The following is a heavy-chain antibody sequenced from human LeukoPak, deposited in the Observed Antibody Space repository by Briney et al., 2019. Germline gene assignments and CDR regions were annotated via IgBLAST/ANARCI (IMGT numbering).Heavy chain of an antibody. J-gene: IGHJ4*02. V-gene: IGHV3-21*01. Sequence: GGSLRLSCAASGFTFSSYSMNWVRQAPGKGLEWVSSITSSSSYIYYADSVKGRFTISRDNAKNSLYLQMNSLRAEDTAVYYCARDLVGVILTFDYWGQRTLVTVSS. CDR3: ARDLVGVILTFDY. D-gene: IGHD3-16*01. CDR2: ITSSSSYI. CDR1: GFTFSSYS.